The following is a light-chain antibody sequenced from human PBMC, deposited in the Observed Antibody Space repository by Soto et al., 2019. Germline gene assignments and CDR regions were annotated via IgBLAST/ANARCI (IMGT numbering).Light chain of an antibody. V-gene: IGKV1-33*01. CDR2: DAS. CDR3: QQYDTLPPST. Sequence: DIQMTQSPSSLSASVGERVTIACQANQDIGNYLNWYQQKPGKAPRLLIYDASNLEIGVPSRFSGSGSGRDFTFTISNLQPEDIATYYCQQYDTLPPSTFGQGTKVELK. CDR1: QDIGNY. J-gene: IGKJ2*01.